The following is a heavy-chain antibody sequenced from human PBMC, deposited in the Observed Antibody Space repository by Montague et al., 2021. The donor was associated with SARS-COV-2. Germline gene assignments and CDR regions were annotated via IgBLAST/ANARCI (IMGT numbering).Heavy chain of an antibody. CDR3: ARGPHSNTWYDPGDY. D-gene: IGHD6-13*01. V-gene: IGHV4-59*01. CDR1: GGSISNYY. J-gene: IGHJ4*02. Sequence: SETLSLTCTVSGGSISNYYWSWIRQTPGEGLEWIGFIFHSGTTNYNPSLKSRVTISTDTSKNHFSLRLTSVTTTDTAVYYCARGPHSNTWYDPGDYWGQGILVTVSP. CDR2: IFHSGTT.